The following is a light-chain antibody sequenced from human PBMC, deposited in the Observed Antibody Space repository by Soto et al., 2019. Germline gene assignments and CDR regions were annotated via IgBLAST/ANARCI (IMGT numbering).Light chain of an antibody. Sequence: QSALTQPASVSGSPGQSITISCTGTSSDVGGYNYVSWYQQHPGKAPKLMIYDVSHRPSGVSNRFSGSKSGNTASLTISGRQTEDEADYYCSSYTSSSTYVFGTGTKLTVL. CDR1: SSDVGGYNY. V-gene: IGLV2-14*01. J-gene: IGLJ1*01. CDR2: DVS. CDR3: SSYTSSSTYV.